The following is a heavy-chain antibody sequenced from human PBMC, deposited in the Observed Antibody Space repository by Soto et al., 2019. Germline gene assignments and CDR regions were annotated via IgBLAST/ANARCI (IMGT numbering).Heavy chain of an antibody. J-gene: IGHJ5*02. CDR2: IYYSGST. CDR1: GGSISSGDYY. Sequence: PSETLSLTCTVSGGSISSGDYYWSWIRQPPGKGLEWIGYIYYSGSTYYNPSLKSRVTISVDTSKNQFSLKLSSVTAADTAVYYCVRETCTSASCPWGWFDPWGQGTLVTVYS. V-gene: IGHV4-30-4*01. CDR3: VRETCTSASCPWGWFDP. D-gene: IGHD2-2*01.